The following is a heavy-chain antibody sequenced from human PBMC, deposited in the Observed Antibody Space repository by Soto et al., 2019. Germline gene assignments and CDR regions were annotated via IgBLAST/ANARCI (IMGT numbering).Heavy chain of an antibody. D-gene: IGHD6-13*01. J-gene: IGHJ6*02. CDR1: GFTFSRFG. CDR2: IWCDGSEN. V-gene: IGHV3-33*01. CDR3: ARDRSSTLDAMDV. Sequence: QVQLVESGGGVVQPGRSLRLSCAASGFTFSRFGMHWVRQAPGKGLEWVAVIWCDGSENYYADSVKGRFTISRDNSKNTLYLQVNSLRADDTAVYYCARDRSSTLDAMDVWGQGTTVTVSS.